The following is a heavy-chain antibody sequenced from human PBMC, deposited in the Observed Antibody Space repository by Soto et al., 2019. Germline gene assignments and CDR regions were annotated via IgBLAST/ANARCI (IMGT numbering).Heavy chain of an antibody. CDR3: AKDHWIYGSGIGDAFDI. D-gene: IGHD3-10*01. Sequence: PGGSLRLSCAASGFTFDDYAMHWVRQAPGKGLEWVSGISWNSGSIGYADSVKGRFTISRDNAKNSLYLQMNSLRAEDTALYYCAKDHWIYGSGIGDAFDIWGQGTMVTVSS. V-gene: IGHV3-9*01. J-gene: IGHJ3*02. CDR1: GFTFDDYA. CDR2: ISWNSGSI.